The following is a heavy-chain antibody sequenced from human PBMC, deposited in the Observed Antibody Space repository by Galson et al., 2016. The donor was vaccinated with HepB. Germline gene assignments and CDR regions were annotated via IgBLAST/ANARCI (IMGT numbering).Heavy chain of an antibody. V-gene: IGHV1-8*01. Sequence: SVKVSCKASGFIFNNYDLNWVRQATGQGLEFMGWMKARTFNTGFAQRFRGRVTMTRNASTTTVYMELSSLRPEDTAVYYCARKNMATGWFDLWGQGTLVTVSS. CDR1: GFIFNNYD. CDR3: ARKNMATGWFDL. J-gene: IGHJ5*02. D-gene: IGHD2/OR15-2a*01. CDR2: MKARTFNT.